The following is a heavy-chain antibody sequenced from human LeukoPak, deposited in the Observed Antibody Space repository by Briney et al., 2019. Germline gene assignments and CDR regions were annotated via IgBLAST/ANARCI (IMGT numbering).Heavy chain of an antibody. Sequence: SVKVSCKASGGTFSSYAISWVRQAPGQGLEWMGGIIPIFGTANYAQKFQGRVTITADESTSTAYLELSSLRSEDTAVYYCARGSGYDFWSGPIPHDIWGQGTMVTVSS. D-gene: IGHD3-3*01. J-gene: IGHJ3*02. CDR1: GGTFSSYA. CDR2: IIPIFGTA. V-gene: IGHV1-69*01. CDR3: ARGSGYDFWSGPIPHDI.